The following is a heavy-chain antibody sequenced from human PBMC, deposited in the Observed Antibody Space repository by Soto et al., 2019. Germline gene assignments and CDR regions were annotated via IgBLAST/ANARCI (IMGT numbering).Heavy chain of an antibody. J-gene: IGHJ6*02. CDR1: GGTFSSYA. D-gene: IGHD3-9*01. Sequence: SVKVSCKASGGTFSSYAISWVRQAPGQGLEWMGGIIPIFGTANYAQKFQGRVTITADESTSTAYMELSSLRSDDTAVYYCARERYFDWLCPTSRYGMDVWGQGTTVTVSS. CDR3: ARERYFDWLCPTSRYGMDV. V-gene: IGHV1-69*13. CDR2: IIPIFGTA.